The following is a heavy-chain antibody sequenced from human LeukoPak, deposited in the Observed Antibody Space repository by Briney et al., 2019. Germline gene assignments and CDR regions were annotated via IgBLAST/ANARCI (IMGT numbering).Heavy chain of an antibody. Sequence: GGSLRLSCEASGFTFSDYYMSWIRQAPGKGLEWVSYISSSGGTIYYADSVKGRFTISRDNAKNSLYLQMNSLRAEDTAVYYCARDLRAGLLPLEDYWGQGTLVTVSS. CDR2: ISSSGGTI. V-gene: IGHV3-11*04. CDR1: GFTFSDYY. J-gene: IGHJ4*02. CDR3: ARDLRAGLLPLEDY. D-gene: IGHD4-17*01.